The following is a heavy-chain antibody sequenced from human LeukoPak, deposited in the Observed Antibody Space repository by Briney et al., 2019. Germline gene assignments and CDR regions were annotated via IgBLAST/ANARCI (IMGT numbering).Heavy chain of an antibody. CDR2: IRYDGSNK. D-gene: IGHD3-22*01. V-gene: IGHV3-30*02. Sequence: GGSLRLSCAASGFTVSSNYMSWVRQAPGKGLEWVAFIRYDGSNKYYGDSVKGRFTISRDNSKNTLYLQMNSLRAEDTAVYYCAKLWAAVGYWNYGMDVWGQGTTVTVSS. J-gene: IGHJ6*02. CDR3: AKLWAAVGYWNYGMDV. CDR1: GFTVSSNY.